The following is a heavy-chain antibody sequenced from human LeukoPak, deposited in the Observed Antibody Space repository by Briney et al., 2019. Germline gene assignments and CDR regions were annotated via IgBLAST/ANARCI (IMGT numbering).Heavy chain of an antibody. CDR2: ISSSGSTI. CDR3: AGQNYYDSSGYYPDY. J-gene: IGHJ4*02. CDR1: GFTSSDYY. V-gene: IGHV3-11*01. D-gene: IGHD3-22*01. Sequence: NPGGSLRLSCAASGFTSSDYYMNWILQAPGKGLEWLSYISSSGSTIYYADSVRGRFTISRDNAKNSMYLQMNSLRAEDTAVYFCAGQNYYDSSGYYPDYWGQGTLVTVSS.